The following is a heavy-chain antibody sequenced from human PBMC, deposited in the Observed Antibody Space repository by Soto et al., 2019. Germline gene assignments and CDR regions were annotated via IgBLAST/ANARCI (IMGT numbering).Heavy chain of an antibody. D-gene: IGHD6-19*01. CDR3: AISYSNGWSPRNDH. CDR2: ISYDGRDK. Sequence: PGGSLRLSCAASGFTFSSYGMHWVRQAPGKGLEWVAVISYDGRDKYYADSVKGRFTISRDNSKNTLYLQMNSLRTEDTAVYYCAISYSNGWSPRNDHCGEXSLVTVSS. V-gene: IGHV3-30*03. CDR1: GFTFSSYG. J-gene: IGHJ4*02.